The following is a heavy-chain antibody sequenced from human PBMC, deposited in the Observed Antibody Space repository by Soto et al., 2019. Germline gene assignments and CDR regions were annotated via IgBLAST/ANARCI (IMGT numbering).Heavy chain of an antibody. J-gene: IGHJ4*02. CDR3: AVTPYGGNSPIDS. V-gene: IGHV4-4*02. CDR1: GVSISSSKW. CDR2: IYHSGST. Sequence: QVQLQESGPGLVKSSGTLSLTCAVSGVSISSSKWWTWVRQPPGKGLEWIGEIYHSGSTDYNPSLKSRVTISVGKSKNQFSLNLSSVTAADTAVYYCAVTPYGGNSPIDSWGQGTLVTVSS. D-gene: IGHD2-21*02.